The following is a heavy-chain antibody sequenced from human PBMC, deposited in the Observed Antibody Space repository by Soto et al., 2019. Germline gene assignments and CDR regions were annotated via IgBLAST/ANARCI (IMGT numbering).Heavy chain of an antibody. Sequence: ASVKVSCKASGYTFTSYAMHWVRQAPGQRLEWMGWINAGNGNTKYSQKFQGRVTITRDTSASTAYMELSSLRSEGTAVYYCARGGAAAGYHYYYYGMDVWGQGTTVTVSS. CDR2: INAGNGNT. J-gene: IGHJ6*02. D-gene: IGHD6-13*01. CDR3: ARGGAAAGYHYYYYGMDV. V-gene: IGHV1-3*01. CDR1: GYTFTSYA.